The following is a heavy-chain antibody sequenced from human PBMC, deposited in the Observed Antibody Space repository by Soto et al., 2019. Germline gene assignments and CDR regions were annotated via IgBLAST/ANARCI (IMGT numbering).Heavy chain of an antibody. CDR3: SPHLLTKACYSRHDYATDG. V-gene: IGHV1-18*01. D-gene: IGHD2-21*02. CDR1: GYTFRNYI. CDR2: ISPYNGNT. Sequence: QVQLVQSAGEVKKPGASAIVSCQASGYTFRNYIIAWLRQAPGQGLEWLGWISPYNGNTNQARQGCRRVTQTTGIRPPADYLALRNRGSDGAATYYRSPHLLTKACYSRHDYATDGWGQGTTVSVSS. J-gene: IGHJ6*02.